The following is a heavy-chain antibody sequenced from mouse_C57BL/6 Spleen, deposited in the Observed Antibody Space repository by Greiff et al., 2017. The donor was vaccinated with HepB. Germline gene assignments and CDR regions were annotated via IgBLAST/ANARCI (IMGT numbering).Heavy chain of an antibody. CDR1: GFTFSDYG. D-gene: IGHD1-3*01. V-gene: IGHV5-17*01. J-gene: IGHJ2*01. CDR2: ISSGSSTI. CDR3: ARLNVDHFDY. Sequence: VQLKQSGGGLVKPGGSLKLSCAASGFTFSDYGMHWVRQAPEKGLEGVAYISSGSSTIYYADTVKGRFTISRDNAKNTLFLQMTSLRSEDTAMYYCARLNVDHFDYWGQGTTLTVSS.